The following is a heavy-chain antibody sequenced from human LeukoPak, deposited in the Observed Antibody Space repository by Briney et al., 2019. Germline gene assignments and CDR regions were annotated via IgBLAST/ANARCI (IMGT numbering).Heavy chain of an antibody. J-gene: IGHJ3*02. CDR1: GFTFSTYA. D-gene: IGHD3-10*01. CDR2: ISGSGGST. V-gene: IGHV3-23*01. Sequence: GGSLRLSCAASGFTFSTYAMSWVRQAPGKGLEWVSVISGSGGSTYYADSVKGRFTISRDNSKNTLSLQMNSLRAEDTAVYYCAKGIYYYGSVPGDAFDIWGQGTMVTVSS. CDR3: AKGIYYYGSVPGDAFDI.